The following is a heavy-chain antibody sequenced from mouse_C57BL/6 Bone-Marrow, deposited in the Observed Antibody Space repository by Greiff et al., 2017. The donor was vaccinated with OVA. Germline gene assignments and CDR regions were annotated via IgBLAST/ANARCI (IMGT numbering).Heavy chain of an antibody. CDR2: ISYDGSN. CDR3: ARHYGSSYLRFAY. Sequence: DVKLQESGPGLVKPSQSLSLTCSVTGYSITSGYYWNWIRQFPGNKLEWMGYISYDGSNNYNPSLKNRISITRDTSKNQFFLKLNSVTTEDTATYYCARHYGSSYLRFAYWGQGTLVTVSA. D-gene: IGHD1-1*01. CDR1: GYSITSGYY. V-gene: IGHV3-6*01. J-gene: IGHJ3*01.